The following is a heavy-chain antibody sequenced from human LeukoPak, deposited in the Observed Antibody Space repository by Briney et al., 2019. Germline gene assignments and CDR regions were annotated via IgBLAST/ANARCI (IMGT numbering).Heavy chain of an antibody. CDR1: GGTFSSYA. D-gene: IGHD3-22*01. CDR3: ARVGDYYDSSGYYDY. V-gene: IGHV1-69*05. J-gene: IGHJ4*02. Sequence: ASVKVSCKASGGTFSSYAISWVRQAPGQGLEWMGGIIPIFGTANYAQKFQGRVTITTDESTSTAYMELSSQRSEDTAVYYCARVGDYYDSSGYYDYWGQGTLVTVSS. CDR2: IIPIFGTA.